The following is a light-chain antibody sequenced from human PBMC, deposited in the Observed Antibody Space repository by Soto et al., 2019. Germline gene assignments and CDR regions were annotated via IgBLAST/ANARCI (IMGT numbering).Light chain of an antibody. Sequence: EIVLTQSSATLSXXPVXXXXXXXRASQSVSGYLAWYQQKPGQAPRLLIYDASSRAIGIPARFSGSGSGTDFTLTISSLEPEDFAVYYCQQRSNWPLTFGGGTKVDIK. J-gene: IGKJ4*01. V-gene: IGKV3-11*01. CDR3: QQRSNWPLT. CDR2: DAS. CDR1: QSVSGY.